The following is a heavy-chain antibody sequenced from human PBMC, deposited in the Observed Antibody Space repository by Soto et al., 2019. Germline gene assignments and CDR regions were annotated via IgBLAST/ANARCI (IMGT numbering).Heavy chain of an antibody. CDR3: ARGFRRIAARGLQGDAFDI. J-gene: IGHJ3*02. D-gene: IGHD6-6*01. Sequence: QVQLQQWGAGLLKPSETLSLTCAVYGGSFSGYYWSWIRQHPGKGLAGIGEINHSGSTNYNPSLKSRVTISVDTSKNQFSLKLSSVTAADTAVYYCARGFRRIAARGLQGDAFDIWGQGTMVTVSS. CDR1: GGSFSGYY. V-gene: IGHV4-34*01. CDR2: INHSGST.